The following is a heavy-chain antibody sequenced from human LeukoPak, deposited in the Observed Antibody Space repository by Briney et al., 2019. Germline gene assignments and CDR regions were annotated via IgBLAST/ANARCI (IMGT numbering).Heavy chain of an antibody. J-gene: IGHJ4*02. Sequence: SETLSLTCTVSGGSISSSSYYWGWIRQPPGKGLEWIGYIYHSGSTYYNPSLKSRVTISVDRSKNQFSLKLSSVTAADTAVYYCARAGQQLVNPFDYWGQGTLVTVSS. V-gene: IGHV4-39*07. D-gene: IGHD6-13*01. CDR1: GGSISSSSYY. CDR3: ARAGQQLVNPFDY. CDR2: IYHSGST.